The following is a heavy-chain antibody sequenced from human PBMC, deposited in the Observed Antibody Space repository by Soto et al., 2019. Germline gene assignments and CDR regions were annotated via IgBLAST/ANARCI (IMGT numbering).Heavy chain of an antibody. CDR1: GGSISSGGYS. D-gene: IGHD1-26*01. CDR3: ARAGGSGSPDWYLNV. V-gene: IGHV4-30-2*01. Sequence: QLQLQESGSGLVKPSQTLSLTCAVSGGSISSGGYSWSWLRQPPGKGLEWIGYIFHSGSTYYNPSLKGRVTISVDVSKNLVALELSSVTAAATDVYSGARAGGSGSPDWYLNVWGRRSLVTVCS. J-gene: IGHJ2*01. CDR2: IFHSGST.